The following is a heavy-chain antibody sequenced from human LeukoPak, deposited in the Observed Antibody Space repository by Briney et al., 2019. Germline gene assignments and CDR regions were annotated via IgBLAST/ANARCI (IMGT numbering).Heavy chain of an antibody. V-gene: IGHV1-2*02. Sequence: PWASVKVSCKASGYTFTGYYMHWVRQAPGQGLEWMGWINPNSGGTNYAQKFQGRVTMTRDTSISTAYMELSRLRSDDTAVYYCARSQHYYYDSSGYNAFDIWGQGTMVTVSS. CDR3: ARSQHYYYDSSGYNAFDI. CDR2: INPNSGGT. D-gene: IGHD3-22*01. CDR1: GYTFTGYY. J-gene: IGHJ3*02.